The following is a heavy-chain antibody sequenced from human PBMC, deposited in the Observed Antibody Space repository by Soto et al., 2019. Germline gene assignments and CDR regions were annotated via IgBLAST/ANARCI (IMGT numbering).Heavy chain of an antibody. D-gene: IGHD2-2*02. V-gene: IGHV3-21*01. CDR3: ARPATPYTDSYCFDY. CDR1: GFTFSSYS. CDR2: ISSSSSYI. J-gene: IGHJ4*02. Sequence: EVQLVESGGGLVKPGGSLRLSCAASGFTFSSYSMNWVRQAPGKGLEWVSSISSSSSYIYYADSVKGRFTISRDNAKNSLYLQMNSLRAEDTAVYYCARPATPYTDSYCFDYWGQGTLVTVSS.